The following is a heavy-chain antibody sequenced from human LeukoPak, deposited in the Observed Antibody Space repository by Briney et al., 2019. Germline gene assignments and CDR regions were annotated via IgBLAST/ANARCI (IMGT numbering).Heavy chain of an antibody. V-gene: IGHV3-30*18. D-gene: IGHD2-2*01. CDR2: ILYDGSNT. J-gene: IGHJ6*02. CDR3: AKDPGYCSSTSCYLRNYYYGMDG. CDR1: GFTVSSEC. Sequence: GGSLRLSCAASGFTVSSECTGWVRQAPGEWLGWVAFILYDGSNTYYADSVKGRFTISRDNSKNTLYLQMNSLRAEDTAVYCCAKDPGYCSSTSCYLRNYYYGMDGWGQGTTVTVSS.